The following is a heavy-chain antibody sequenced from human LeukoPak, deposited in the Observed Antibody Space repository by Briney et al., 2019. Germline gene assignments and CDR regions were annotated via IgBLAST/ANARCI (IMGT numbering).Heavy chain of an antibody. J-gene: IGHJ5*02. CDR2: INHSGST. CDR3: ARGLSHIVVVPAATPDWFDP. CDR1: GGSFSGYY. Sequence: KPSETLSLTCAVYGGSFSGYYWSWIRQPPGKGLEWIGEINHSGSTNYNPSLKSRVTISVDTSKNQFSLKLSSVTAADTAVYYCARGLSHIVVVPAATPDWFDPWGQGTLVTVSS. V-gene: IGHV4-34*01. D-gene: IGHD2-2*01.